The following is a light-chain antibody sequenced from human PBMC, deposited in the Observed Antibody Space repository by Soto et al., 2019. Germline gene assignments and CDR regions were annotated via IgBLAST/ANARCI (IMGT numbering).Light chain of an antibody. V-gene: IGLV2-11*01. J-gene: IGLJ1*01. CDR3: CSVAGSYV. Sequence: QSVLTQPRSVSGSPGQSVTISCTASSSHIGAYNSVSWYQQNPGKAPKLIIYDVTKRPSGVPDRFSGSKSGNTASLTISGLQTDDEADYYCCSVAGSYVFGTGTKVTVL. CDR2: DVT. CDR1: SSHIGAYNS.